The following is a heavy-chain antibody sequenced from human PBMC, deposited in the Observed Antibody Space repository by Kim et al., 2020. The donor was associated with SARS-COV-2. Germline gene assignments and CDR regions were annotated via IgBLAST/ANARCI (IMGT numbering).Heavy chain of an antibody. CDR1: GFTFDDYA. D-gene: IGHD6-13*01. CDR2: ISWNSGSI. CDR3: AKDGFGREIRRYSSPPGGYFQH. Sequence: GGSLRLSCAASGFTFDDYAMHWVRQAPGKGLEWVSGISWNSGSIGYADSVKGRFTISRDNAKNSLYLQMNSLRAEDTALYYCAKDGFGREIRRYSSPPGGYFQHWGQGTLVTVSS. V-gene: IGHV3-9*01. J-gene: IGHJ1*01.